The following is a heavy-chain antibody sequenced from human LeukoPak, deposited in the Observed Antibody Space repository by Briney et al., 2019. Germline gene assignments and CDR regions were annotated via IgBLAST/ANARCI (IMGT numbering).Heavy chain of an antibody. D-gene: IGHD3-22*01. V-gene: IGHV3-23*01. J-gene: IGHJ3*02. Sequence: GGSLRLSCAASGFTVSGNYMSWVRQAPGKGLEWVSAISGSGGSTYYADSVKGRFTISRDNSKNTLYLQMNSLRAEDTAVYYCAMSYYYDSSGYYHGEGAFDIWGQETMVTVSS. CDR3: AMSYYYDSSGYYHGEGAFDI. CDR1: GFTVSGNY. CDR2: ISGSGGST.